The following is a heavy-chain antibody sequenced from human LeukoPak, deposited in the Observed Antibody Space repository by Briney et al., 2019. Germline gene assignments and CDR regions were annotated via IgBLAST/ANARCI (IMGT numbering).Heavy chain of an antibody. Sequence: GGSLRLSCAASGFTFSSYGMHWVRQAPGKGLEWVAVIWYDGSNKYYADSVKGRFTISRDNSKNTLYLQMNSLRAEDTAVYYCAKDVGKWESLHFFDYWGQGTLVTVSS. CDR1: GFTFSSYG. V-gene: IGHV3-33*06. CDR2: IWYDGSNK. CDR3: AKDVGKWESLHFFDY. J-gene: IGHJ4*02. D-gene: IGHD1-26*01.